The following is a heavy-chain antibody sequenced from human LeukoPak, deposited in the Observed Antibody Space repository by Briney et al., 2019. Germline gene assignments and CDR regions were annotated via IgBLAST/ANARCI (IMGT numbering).Heavy chain of an antibody. Sequence: ASVKVSCKASGYTFTSYGIIWVRQAPGQGLEWMGWISNYNGNTNYAQKIQGRVTMTTDTSTSTAYMELRSPRSDDTAVYYCARDLPYSSSWESIDYWGQGTLVTVSS. CDR2: ISNYNGNT. J-gene: IGHJ4*02. CDR1: GYTFTSYG. D-gene: IGHD6-13*01. CDR3: ARDLPYSSSWESIDY. V-gene: IGHV1-18*01.